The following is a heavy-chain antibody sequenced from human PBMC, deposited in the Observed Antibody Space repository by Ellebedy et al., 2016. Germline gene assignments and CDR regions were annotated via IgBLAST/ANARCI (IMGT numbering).Heavy chain of an antibody. Sequence: GESLKISXATSGFTFSNYFMTWIRQAPGKGLEWVATISAGGDNTFFADSVKGRFTVSRDNSRNTLFLQMNSLRAEDTAIYYCYYGHYSGSWGQGTLVTVSS. D-gene: IGHD4-17*01. V-gene: IGHV3-23*01. J-gene: IGHJ4*02. CDR1: GFTFSNYF. CDR2: ISAGGDNT. CDR3: YYGHYSGS.